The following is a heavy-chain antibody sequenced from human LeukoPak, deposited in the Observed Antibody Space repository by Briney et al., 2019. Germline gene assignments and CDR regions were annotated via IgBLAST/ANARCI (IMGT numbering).Heavy chain of an antibody. CDR1: GFTFSGYS. J-gene: IGHJ4*02. CDR2: ISRSSSII. D-gene: IGHD2-21*01. Sequence: PGGSLRLSCAASGFTFSGYSMNWVRQAPGKGLEWVSYISRSSSIIIYGDSVKGRFTISRDNAKNSLYLQMDSLRAEDTAVYYCARDLFDSWGQGTLVTVSS. V-gene: IGHV3-48*01. CDR3: ARDLFDS.